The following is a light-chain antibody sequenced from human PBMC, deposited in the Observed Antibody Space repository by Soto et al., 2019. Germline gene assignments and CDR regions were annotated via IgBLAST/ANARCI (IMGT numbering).Light chain of an antibody. CDR3: CSFALRSTLI. CDR1: SSDVGNYNL. Sequence: QSVLTQPASVSGSPGQSITISCTGTSSDVGNYNLVSWYQQYPGKAPKLMIYEGGKRPSGVSNRFSGSKSGNTASLTISGLQAEGEADYYCCSFALRSTLIFGGGTKLTVL. V-gene: IGLV2-23*01. J-gene: IGLJ2*01. CDR2: EGG.